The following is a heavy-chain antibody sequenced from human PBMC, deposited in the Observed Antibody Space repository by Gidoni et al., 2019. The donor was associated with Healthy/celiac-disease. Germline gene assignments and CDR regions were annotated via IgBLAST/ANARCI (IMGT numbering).Heavy chain of an antibody. CDR1: GFTFGDYA. J-gene: IGHJ3*02. Sequence: EVQLVESGGGLVQPGRSLRLSCTASGFTFGDYAMSWVRQAPGKGLEWVGFIRSKAYGGTTEYAASVKGRFTISRDDSKSIAYLQMNSLKTEDTAVYYCTRVRWPGGHCTGGVCYIVTAFDIWGQGTMVTVSS. CDR2: IRSKAYGGTT. CDR3: TRVRWPGGHCTGGVCYIVTAFDI. D-gene: IGHD2-8*02. V-gene: IGHV3-49*04.